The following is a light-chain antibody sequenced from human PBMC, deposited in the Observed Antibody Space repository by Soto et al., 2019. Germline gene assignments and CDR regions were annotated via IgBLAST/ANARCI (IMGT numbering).Light chain of an antibody. CDR3: QQRNNGHPRT. J-gene: IGKJ2*01. CDR1: QSLSSY. V-gene: IGKV3-11*01. Sequence: EIVLTQSPATLSLSPGERTTLSCRASQSLSSYLAWYQQKPGQAPRLLIYDASHRASGIPARFSGSGSGTDFTLTINSLEPEDFAVDYCQQRNNGHPRTFGQGTKLEIK. CDR2: DAS.